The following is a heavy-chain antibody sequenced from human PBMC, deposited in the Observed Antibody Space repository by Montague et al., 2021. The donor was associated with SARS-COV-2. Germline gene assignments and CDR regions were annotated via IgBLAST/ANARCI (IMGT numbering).Heavy chain of an antibody. J-gene: IGHJ3*01. D-gene: IGHD3-3*01. CDR1: GGSISSYY. V-gene: IGHV4-59*01. Sequence: SETLSLTCTVSGGSISSYYWSWIRQPPGKGLEWIGYINHSGSTNYNPSLKSRVTISVDTSKNQFSLKLSSVTAADTAVYYCARVPRIYDFWSRFYDALDVWGQGTMVTVSS. CDR2: INHSGST. CDR3: ARVPRIYDFWSRFYDALDV.